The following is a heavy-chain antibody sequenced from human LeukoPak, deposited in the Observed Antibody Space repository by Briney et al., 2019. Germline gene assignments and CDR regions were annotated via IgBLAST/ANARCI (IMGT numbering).Heavy chain of an antibody. V-gene: IGHV3-21*01. Sequence: PGGSLRLSCAASGFTFSSYSMNWVRQAPGKGLEWVSSISSSSSYIYYADSVKGRFTISRDNAKNSLYLQMNSLRAEGTAVYYCARAGGSGSYNFDYWGQGTLVTVSS. CDR1: GFTFSSYS. J-gene: IGHJ4*02. CDR2: ISSSSSYI. D-gene: IGHD3-10*01. CDR3: ARAGGSGSYNFDY.